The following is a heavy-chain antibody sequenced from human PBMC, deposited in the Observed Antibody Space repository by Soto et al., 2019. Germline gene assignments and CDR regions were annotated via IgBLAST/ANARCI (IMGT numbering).Heavy chain of an antibody. CDR2: IIPFFGTT. J-gene: IGHJ6*02. Sequence: QVQLVQSGAEAKKPGSAVKVSCKASGGTFSDYSISWVRQAPGQGLEWMGGIIPFFGTTNYAQRFQDRITITSDVSTATVYMEQSSLISEDTAVYDCAKVRPPPGRDCIRISYSYYYNYGMDVWRQGTTVTVSS. D-gene: IGHD2-2*01. CDR1: GGTFSDYS. CDR3: AKVRPPPGRDCIRISYSYYYNYGMDV. V-gene: IGHV1-69*05.